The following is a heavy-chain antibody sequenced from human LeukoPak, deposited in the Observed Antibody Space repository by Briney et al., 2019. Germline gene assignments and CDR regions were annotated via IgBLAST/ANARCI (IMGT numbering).Heavy chain of an antibody. CDR1: GFTFDDYA. V-gene: IGHV3-9*03. Sequence: QSGGSLRLSCAASGFTFDDYAMHWVRQAPGKGLEWVSGISWNSGNIGYADSVKGRFTISRDNAKNSLYLQMNSLRAEDMALYYCAKAYSSSWYGYYFDYWGQGTLVTVSS. CDR2: ISWNSGNI. J-gene: IGHJ4*02. D-gene: IGHD6-13*01. CDR3: AKAYSSSWYGYYFDY.